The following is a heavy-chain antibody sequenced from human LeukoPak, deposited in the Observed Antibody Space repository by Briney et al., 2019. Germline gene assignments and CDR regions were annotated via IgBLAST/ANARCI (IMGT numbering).Heavy chain of an antibody. D-gene: IGHD2/OR15-2a*01. V-gene: IGHV5-51*01. CDR1: GYSFTSYW. CDR2: IYPGESDT. Sequence: GESLKISCKGYGYSFTSYWIGWARQMPGKGLEWMGIIYPGESDTRYSPSFQGQATISADKSISTAYLQWSSLKASDTAMYYCASDNRGYFDYWGQGTLVTVSS. CDR3: ASDNRGYFDY. J-gene: IGHJ4*02.